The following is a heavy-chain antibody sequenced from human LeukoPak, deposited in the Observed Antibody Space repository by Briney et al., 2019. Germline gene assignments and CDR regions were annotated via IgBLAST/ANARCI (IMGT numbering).Heavy chain of an antibody. J-gene: IGHJ4*02. D-gene: IGHD2-2*01. V-gene: IGHV3-21*01. CDR2: ISSSSSYI. Sequence: TGGSLRLSCAASGFTFSSYSMNWVRQAPGKGLEWVSSISSSSSYIYYADSVKGRFTISRDNAKNSLYLQMNSLRAEDTAVYYCARDHCSSTSCVDYWGQGTLVTVSS. CDR1: GFTFSSYS. CDR3: ARDHCSSTSCVDY.